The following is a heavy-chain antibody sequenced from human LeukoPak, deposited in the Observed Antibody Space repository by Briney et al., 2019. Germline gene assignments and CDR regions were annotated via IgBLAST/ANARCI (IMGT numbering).Heavy chain of an antibody. CDR1: GFTFSSYS. J-gene: IGHJ4*02. V-gene: IGHV3-48*04. CDR3: ARDYRYAFDN. CDR2: IGISSGNT. Sequence: GGSLRLSCAASGFTFSSYSMNRVRQAPGKGLEWISYIGISSGNTKYADSVKGRFTISGDNAKNSLYLQMNSLRVEDTAVYYCARDYRYAFDNWGQGTLVTVSS. D-gene: IGHD5-12*01.